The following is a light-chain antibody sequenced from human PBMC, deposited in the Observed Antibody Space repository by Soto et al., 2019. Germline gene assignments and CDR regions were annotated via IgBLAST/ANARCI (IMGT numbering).Light chain of an antibody. Sequence: QSALTQPRSVSGSPGQSVTISCTGTSSDVGAYNYVSWYQQQPGKAPRLMIYDVSKRPSGVPNRFSGSKSGNTASLTISGLQAEDEADYYCCSYAGSYIVIIGGGTKLTVL. CDR2: DVS. CDR1: SSDVGAYNY. V-gene: IGLV2-11*01. CDR3: CSYAGSYIVI. J-gene: IGLJ2*01.